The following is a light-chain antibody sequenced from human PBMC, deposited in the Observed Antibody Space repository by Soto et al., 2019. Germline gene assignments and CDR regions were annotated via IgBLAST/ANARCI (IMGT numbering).Light chain of an antibody. CDR3: AAWDDSPSCPV. CDR2: NNS. Sequence: QSVLTQPPSASGTPGQRVTIAYSGSSSNIGSRSVNWYQQLPGTAPKLLIHNNSQRPSGVPDRFSGSKSGTSASLAISGLQSEDEADYYCAAWDDSPSCPVFGGGTKLTVL. CDR1: SSNIGSRS. V-gene: IGLV1-44*01. J-gene: IGLJ3*02.